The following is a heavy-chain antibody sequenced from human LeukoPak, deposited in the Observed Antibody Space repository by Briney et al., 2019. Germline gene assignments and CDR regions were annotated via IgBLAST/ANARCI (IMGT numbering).Heavy chain of an antibody. CDR1: GFTVSNNY. J-gene: IGHJ4*02. D-gene: IGHD3-10*01. Sequence: GGSLRLSCAASGFTVSNNYMNWVRQAPGKGLEWVSLIYSGGDTHYADSVKGRFTISRDSSKNTLFLQMNSLRAEDTAVYYCTRDTFGARDSWGQGTLVTVSS. CDR2: IYSGGDT. V-gene: IGHV3-66*01. CDR3: TRDTFGARDS.